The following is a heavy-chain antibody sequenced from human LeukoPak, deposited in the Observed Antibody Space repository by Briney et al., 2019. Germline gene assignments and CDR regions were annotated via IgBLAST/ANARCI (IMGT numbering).Heavy chain of an antibody. D-gene: IGHD6-6*01. Sequence: PGGSLRLSCAASGFTFSDTWMTWVRQAPGKGLECVGFIQSKTDGGTTDSAAPVKGRFTVSRDDSKNTLYLQMNSLKTEETAVYYCTTWSSQFDYWGQGTLVTVSS. CDR3: TTWSSQFDY. CDR2: IQSKTDGGTT. V-gene: IGHV3-15*01. CDR1: GFTFSDTW. J-gene: IGHJ4*02.